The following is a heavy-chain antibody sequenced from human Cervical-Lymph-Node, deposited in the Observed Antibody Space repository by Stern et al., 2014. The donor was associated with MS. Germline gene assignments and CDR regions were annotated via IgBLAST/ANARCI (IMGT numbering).Heavy chain of an antibody. CDR2: VFPVFGTP. J-gene: IGHJ5*02. CDR1: GGTFSKFP. V-gene: IGHV1-69*01. D-gene: IGHD6-13*01. CDR3: ALSSETSDRWYSLGYDL. Sequence: VQLVGSGAEVTKPGSSVKVSCQASGGTFSKFPSSWVRQAPGQGLEWMGGVFPVFGTPTYAQEFRGRVTITADVSTSTVYMELSSLRSDDTAVYYCALSSETSDRWYSLGYDLWGQGTLVTVSS.